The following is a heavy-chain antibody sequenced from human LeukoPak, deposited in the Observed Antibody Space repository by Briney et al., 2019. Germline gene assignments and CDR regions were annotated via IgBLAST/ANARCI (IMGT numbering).Heavy chain of an antibody. CDR2: IYYSGRT. CDR3: ARFFYYDASLPPY. V-gene: IGHV4-39*01. CDR1: GGYISTSNYY. Sequence: SETMSLTSSVYGGYISTSNYYWGWIRQPPGRGLEWIGTIYYSGRTYYNPSLQSRVTISIDTSQNQLSLQVRSVTVVDTAVYYCARFFYYDASLPPYWGQGTLVTVSS. D-gene: IGHD3-16*01. J-gene: IGHJ4*02.